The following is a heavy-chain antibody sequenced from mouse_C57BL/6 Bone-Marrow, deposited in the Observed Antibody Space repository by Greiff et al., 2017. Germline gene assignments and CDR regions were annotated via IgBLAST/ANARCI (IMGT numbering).Heavy chain of an antibody. Sequence: VQLQQSGAELVKPGASVKLSCKASGYTFTSYWMHWVKQRPGQGLEWIGMIHPNSGSTNYNEKFKSKATLTVDTSSSTAYRQLSNLTAVDSAVYGCARGEYDGSSLWYFDFWGTGTTVTVSS. V-gene: IGHV1-64*01. D-gene: IGHD1-1*01. CDR1: GYTFTSYW. CDR3: ARGEYDGSSLWYFDF. CDR2: IHPNSGST. J-gene: IGHJ1*03.